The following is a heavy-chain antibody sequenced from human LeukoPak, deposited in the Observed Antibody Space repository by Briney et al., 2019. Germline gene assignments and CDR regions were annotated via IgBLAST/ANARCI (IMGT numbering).Heavy chain of an antibody. D-gene: IGHD2-21*02. CDR3: AREGAYCGGDCPFDY. J-gene: IGHJ4*02. V-gene: IGHV3-21*01. CDR1: GFTFSSYA. CDR2: ISSSSSYI. Sequence: MTGGSLRLSCAASGFTFSSYAMSWVRQAPGKGLEWVSSISSSSSYIYYADSVKGRFTISRDNAKNSLYLQMNSLRAEDTAVYYCAREGAYCGGDCPFDYWGQGTLVTVSS.